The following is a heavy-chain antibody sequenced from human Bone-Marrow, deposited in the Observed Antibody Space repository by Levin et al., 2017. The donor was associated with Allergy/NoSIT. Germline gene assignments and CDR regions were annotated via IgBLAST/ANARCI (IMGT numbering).Heavy chain of an antibody. CDR3: AREARWLQGAFDI. J-gene: IGHJ3*02. CDR1: GFIFSDYS. Sequence: GESLKISCAASGFIFSDYSMNWVRQAPGKGLEWVSSISSGSSYIYYADSVKGRSTISRDNAGNSLYLQLNSLRVEDTAVYYCAREARWLQGAFDIWGEGTMVTVSS. CDR2: ISSGSSYI. D-gene: IGHD5-24*01. V-gene: IGHV3-21*01.